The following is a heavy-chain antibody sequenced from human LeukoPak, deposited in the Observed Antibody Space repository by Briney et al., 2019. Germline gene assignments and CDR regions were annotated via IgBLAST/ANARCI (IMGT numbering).Heavy chain of an antibody. J-gene: IGHJ5*02. Sequence: PGGTLRLSCAASGFTFSSYGMSWVRQAPGKGLEWVSAISGSGGSTYYADSVKGRFTISRDNSKNTLYLQMNSLRAEDTAVYYCAKETHSSGWYLVSWFDPWGQGTLVTVSS. D-gene: IGHD6-19*01. V-gene: IGHV3-23*01. CDR3: AKETHSSGWYLVSWFDP. CDR2: ISGSGGST. CDR1: GFTFSSYG.